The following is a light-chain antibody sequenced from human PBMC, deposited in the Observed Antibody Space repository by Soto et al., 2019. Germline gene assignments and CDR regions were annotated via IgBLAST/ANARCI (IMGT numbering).Light chain of an antibody. Sequence: DIQLNKSPSFLSSSIGDRVTLTCRASQAICTYFAWYHQKPWKDPNLLVSAESTLHIGVQSRFSGSGSGKEFTLTSTGRQPEDVATYYRQQLHPYLLPFGGETKVQI. CDR2: AES. J-gene: IGKJ4*02. CDR3: QQLHPYLLP. V-gene: IGKV1-9*01. CDR1: QAICTY.